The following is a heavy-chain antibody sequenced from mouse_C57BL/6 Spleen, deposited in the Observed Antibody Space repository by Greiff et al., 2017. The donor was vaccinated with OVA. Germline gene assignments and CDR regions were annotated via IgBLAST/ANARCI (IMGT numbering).Heavy chain of an antibody. D-gene: IGHD2-5*01. CDR3: ARSGIVTTRNYFNY. Sequence: QVQLQQPGAELVKPGASVKMSCKASGYTFTSYWITWVKQRPGQGLEWIGDIYPGSGSTNYNEKFKSKATLTVDTSSSTAYMQLRSLTSEDSAVYYCARSGIVTTRNYFNYWGQGTTLTVSA. CDR2: IYPGSGST. CDR1: GYTFTSYW. J-gene: IGHJ2*01. V-gene: IGHV1-55*01.